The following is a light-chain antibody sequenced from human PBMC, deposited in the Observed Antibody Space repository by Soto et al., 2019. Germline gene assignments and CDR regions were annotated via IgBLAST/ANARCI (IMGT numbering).Light chain of an antibody. CDR3: QQYNDYIT. J-gene: IGKJ5*01. CDR2: GAS. V-gene: IGKV3-15*01. CDR1: QSISSN. Sequence: EIVMTQSPATLSVSPGERATLSCGASQSISSNLAWYQHKPGQAPRLLIYGASTRATGIPARFSGSGSGTDFTLTISSLQSEDFAVYYCQQYNDYITFGQGTRLE.